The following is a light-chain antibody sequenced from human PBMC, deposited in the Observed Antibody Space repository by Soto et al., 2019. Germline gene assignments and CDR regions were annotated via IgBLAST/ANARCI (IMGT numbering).Light chain of an antibody. V-gene: IGKV3-15*01. Sequence: EIVMTQSPATLSVSPGERATLSCRASQSVNSNLAWYQQKPGQAPRLLIYDASTTATGIPARFSGSGSGTEFTLTISSLQSEDFAVYYCQQYNNWYTFGQGTKLEI. CDR1: QSVNSN. CDR3: QQYNNWYT. J-gene: IGKJ2*01. CDR2: DAS.